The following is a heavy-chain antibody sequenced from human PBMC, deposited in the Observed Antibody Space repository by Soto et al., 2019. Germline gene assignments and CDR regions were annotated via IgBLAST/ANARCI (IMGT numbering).Heavy chain of an antibody. Sequence: SLSLTCIVCGGCITSSRFCWGGIRQPPGKGLEWIGTIYYSGSTYYNPSLQSRVTISVDTSKNQFSLKLSSVTAADTAVYYCARLDGNSADYYYGMDVWGRGTTVTVPS. CDR2: IYYSGST. D-gene: IGHD6-19*01. J-gene: IGHJ6*02. CDR1: GGCITSSRFC. V-gene: IGHV4-39*01. CDR3: ARLDGNSADYYYGMDV.